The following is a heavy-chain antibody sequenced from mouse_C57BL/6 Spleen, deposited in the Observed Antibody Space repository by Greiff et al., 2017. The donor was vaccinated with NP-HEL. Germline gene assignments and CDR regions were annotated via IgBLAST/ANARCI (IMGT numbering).Heavy chain of an antibody. J-gene: IGHJ3*01. CDR1: GYTFTSYW. D-gene: IGHD1-1*01. CDR2: IDPSDSYT. CDR3: ARRGSSSWFAY. Sequence: QVQLKQPGAELVMPGASVKLSCKASGYTFTSYWMHWVKQRPGQGLEWIGEIDPSDSYTNYNQKFKGKSTLTVDKSSSTAYMQLSSLTSEDSAVYYCARRGSSSWFAYWGQGTLVTVSA. V-gene: IGHV1-69*01.